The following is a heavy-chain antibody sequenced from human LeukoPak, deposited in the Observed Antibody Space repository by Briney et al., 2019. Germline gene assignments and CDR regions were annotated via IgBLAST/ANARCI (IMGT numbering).Heavy chain of an antibody. CDR2: IKQDGSEK. D-gene: IGHD3-22*01. J-gene: IGHJ4*02. Sequence: GGSLRLSCAASGFTFSSYWMSWVRQAPGKGLEWVANIKQDGSEKYYVDSVKGRFTISRDNAKNSLYLQMNSLRAEDTAVYYCARLKAREYYGSSGYTDWGQGTLVTVSS. CDR1: GFTFSSYW. V-gene: IGHV3-7*01. CDR3: ARLKAREYYGSSGYTD.